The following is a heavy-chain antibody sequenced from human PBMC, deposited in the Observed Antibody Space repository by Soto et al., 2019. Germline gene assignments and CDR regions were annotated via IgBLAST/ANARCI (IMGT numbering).Heavy chain of an antibody. CDR2: INAGNGNT. J-gene: IGHJ5*02. Sequence: QVQLVQSGAEVKKPGASVKVSCKASGYTFTSYAMHWVRQAPGQRLEWMGWINAGNGNTKYSQKFQGRVTITRDTSASTAYMELNSLRSEDTAVYYCAILHLTRIPSPWGQGTLVTVSS. CDR3: AILHLTRIPSP. CDR1: GYTFTSYA. V-gene: IGHV1-3*01. D-gene: IGHD3-10*01.